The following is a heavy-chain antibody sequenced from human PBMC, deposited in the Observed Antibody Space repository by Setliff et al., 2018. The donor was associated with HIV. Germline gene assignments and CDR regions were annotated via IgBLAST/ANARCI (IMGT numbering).Heavy chain of an antibody. CDR2: SSNSGGTV. D-gene: IGHD3-9*01. V-gene: IGHV3-11*04. CDR3: VRDRSDYLDFLTGYYGRDY. CDR1: RFTFSDYY. J-gene: IGHJ4*02. Sequence: PGGSLRLSCVASRFTFSDYYMAWIRQAPGRGLEYISYSSNSGGTVYYSDSVRGRFTISRDNAKNSLYLQMNSLRAEDTAVYFCVRDRSDYLDFLTGYYGRDYWGQGTQVTVSS.